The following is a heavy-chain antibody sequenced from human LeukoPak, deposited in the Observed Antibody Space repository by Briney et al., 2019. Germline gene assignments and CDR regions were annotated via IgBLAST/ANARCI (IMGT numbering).Heavy chain of an antibody. V-gene: IGHV3-30-3*01. Sequence: GGSLRLSCAASGFTFSSYAMHWVRQAPGKGLEWVAVISYDGSNKYYADSVKGRFTISRDNSKNTLYLQMNSLRAEDTAVYYCARDAIAVAAAGIFNYWGQGTLVTVSS. D-gene: IGHD6-13*01. J-gene: IGHJ4*02. CDR1: GFTFSSYA. CDR3: ARDAIAVAAAGIFNY. CDR2: ISYDGSNK.